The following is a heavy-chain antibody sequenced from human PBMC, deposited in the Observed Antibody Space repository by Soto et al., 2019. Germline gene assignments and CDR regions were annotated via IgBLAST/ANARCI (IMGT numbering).Heavy chain of an antibody. J-gene: IGHJ6*02. CDR2: TYYRSKWYN. D-gene: IGHD6-19*01. CDR3: ARDAVAVAGDYYYGMDV. V-gene: IGHV6-1*01. Sequence: SQTLSLSCAISGDSVSSNSAAWNWIRQSPSRGLEWLGRTYYRSKWYNDYAVSVKSRITINPDTSKNQFSLQLNSVTPEDTAVYYCARDAVAVAGDYYYGMDVWGQGTTVTVSS. CDR1: GDSVSSNSAA.